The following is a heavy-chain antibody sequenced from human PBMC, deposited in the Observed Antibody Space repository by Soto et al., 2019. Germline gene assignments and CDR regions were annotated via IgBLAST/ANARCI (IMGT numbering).Heavy chain of an antibody. Sequence: GGSLRLSCTASGFTFGDYAMSWFRQAPGKGLEWVGFIRSKAYGGTTEYAASVKGRFTISRDDSKSIAYLQMNSLKTEDTAVYYCTRDMELELRAWGFDPWGQGTLVTVSS. V-gene: IGHV3-49*03. CDR3: TRDMELELRAWGFDP. CDR2: IRSKAYGGTT. J-gene: IGHJ5*02. CDR1: GFTFGDYA. D-gene: IGHD1-7*01.